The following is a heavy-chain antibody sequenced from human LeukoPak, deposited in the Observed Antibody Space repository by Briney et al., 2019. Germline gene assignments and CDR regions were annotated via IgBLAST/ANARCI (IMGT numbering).Heavy chain of an antibody. CDR3: ASPLAVDYSDSNFDY. D-gene: IGHD4-11*01. CDR2: ITSNSIYI. CDR1: GFTFSSYW. J-gene: IGHJ4*02. Sequence: PGGSLRLSCAASGFTFSSYWMSWVRQAPGKGLEWVSSITSNSIYIYYADSVKGRFTISRDNAKNSLYLQMNSLRAEDTAVYYCASPLAVDYSDSNFDYWGQGTLVAVSS. V-gene: IGHV3-21*01.